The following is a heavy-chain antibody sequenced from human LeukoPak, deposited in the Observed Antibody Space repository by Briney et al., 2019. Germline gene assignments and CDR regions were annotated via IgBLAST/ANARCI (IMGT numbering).Heavy chain of an antibody. D-gene: IGHD5-12*01. CDR1: GGSISRYY. CDR3: ARKASGYVQYYFDY. Sequence: SETLSLTCTVSGGSISRYYWNWIRQPPGKGLEWIGEINHSGSTNYNPSLKSRVTISVDTSKNQFSLKLSSVTAADTAVYYCARKASGYVQYYFDYWGQGTLVTVSS. V-gene: IGHV4-34*01. J-gene: IGHJ4*02. CDR2: INHSGST.